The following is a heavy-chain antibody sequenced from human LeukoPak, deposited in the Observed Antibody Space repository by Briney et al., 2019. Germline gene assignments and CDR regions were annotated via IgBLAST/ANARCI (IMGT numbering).Heavy chain of an antibody. CDR1: GVSISSSNW. D-gene: IGHD1-26*01. J-gene: IGHJ4*02. CDR2: IYHSGST. V-gene: IGHV4-4*02. Sequence: SETLSLTCAVSGVSISSSNWWSWVRQPPGKGLEWIGEIYHSGSTNYNPSLKSRVTISVDKSKNQFSLKLSSVTAADTAVYYCARVGWELLREYYFDYWGQGTLVTVSS. CDR3: ARVGWELLREYYFDY.